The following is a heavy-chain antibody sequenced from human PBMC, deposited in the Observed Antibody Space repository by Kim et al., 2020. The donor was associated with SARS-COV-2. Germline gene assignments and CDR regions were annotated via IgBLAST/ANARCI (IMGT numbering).Heavy chain of an antibody. J-gene: IGHJ4*02. D-gene: IGHD5-12*01. CDR3: ARVLSGGLQGYDY. Sequence: SGDARRGPFTNSRDNAKGTLYLQMNSVGVEDTAVYYCARVLSGGLQGYDYWGQGTLVTVSS. V-gene: IGHV3-23*01.